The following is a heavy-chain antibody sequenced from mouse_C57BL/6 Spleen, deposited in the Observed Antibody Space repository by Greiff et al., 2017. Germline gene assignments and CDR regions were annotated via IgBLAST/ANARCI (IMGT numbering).Heavy chain of an antibody. CDR2: INPNNGGT. V-gene: IGHV1-18*01. Sequence: VQLKQSGPELVKPGASVKIPCKASGYTFTDYNMDWVKQSHGKSLEWIGDINPNNGGTIYNQKFKGKATLTVDKSSSTAYMELRSLTSEDTAVYYCAREGDYYGPWFAYWGQGTLVTVSA. J-gene: IGHJ3*01. D-gene: IGHD1-1*01. CDR3: AREGDYYGPWFAY. CDR1: GYTFTDYN.